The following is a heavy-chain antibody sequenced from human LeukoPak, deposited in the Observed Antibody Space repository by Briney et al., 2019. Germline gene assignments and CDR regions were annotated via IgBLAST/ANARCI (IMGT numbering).Heavy chain of an antibody. Sequence: GGSLRLSCSASGFTLSRYSMNWVRQAPGKGLEGVSAISSSSDYIFYADSVQGRFTISRDNAVNSLFLQMNSLRAEVTAVYYCASRYCTSTICYAFDIWGQGTVVTVSS. D-gene: IGHD2-2*01. CDR3: ASRYCTSTICYAFDI. V-gene: IGHV3-21*01. J-gene: IGHJ3*02. CDR2: ISSSSDYI. CDR1: GFTLSRYS.